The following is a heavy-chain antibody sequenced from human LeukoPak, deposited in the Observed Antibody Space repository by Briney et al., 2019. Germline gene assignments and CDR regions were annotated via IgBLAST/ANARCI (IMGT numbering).Heavy chain of an antibody. J-gene: IGHJ6*03. CDR3: ARYCSSTSCYSSYYYMDV. V-gene: IGHV3-21*01. Sequence: GRSLRLSCAASGFTFSSYSMNWVRQAPGKGLEWVSSISSSSSYIYYADSVKGRFTISRDNAKNSLYLQMNSLRAEDTAVYYCARYCSSTSCYSSYYYMDVWGKGTTVTVSS. CDR2: ISSSSSYI. D-gene: IGHD2-2*01. CDR1: GFTFSSYS.